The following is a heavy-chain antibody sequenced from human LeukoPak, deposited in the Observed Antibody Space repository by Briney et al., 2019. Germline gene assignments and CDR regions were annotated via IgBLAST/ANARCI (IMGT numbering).Heavy chain of an antibody. D-gene: IGHD4-11*01. CDR2: ISYDVNNK. V-gene: IGHV3-30-3*01. CDR3: ARDGRGYYSIYFQD. Sequence: GGSLRLSCAAPGFTFSSYTMHWVRQAPGKGLEWVAVISYDVNNKYYAESVKGRFTISRDNSKNTVYLQMNSLRAEDTAVYYCARDGRGYYSIYFQDWGQGTLVTVSS. J-gene: IGHJ1*01. CDR1: GFTFSSYT.